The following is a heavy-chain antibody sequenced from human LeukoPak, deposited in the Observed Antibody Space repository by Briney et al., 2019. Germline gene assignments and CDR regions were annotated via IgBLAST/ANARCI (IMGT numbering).Heavy chain of an antibody. CDR3: ARVFRGYSSTRPDY. Sequence: PGGSLRLSCAASGFTFSSSAMSWVRQAPGKGLEWVSAISAGADSTYYADSVKGRFTISRDNAKNSLYLQMNSLRAEDTAVYYCARVFRGYSSTRPDYWGQGTLVTVSS. CDR1: GFTFSSSA. V-gene: IGHV3-23*01. D-gene: IGHD6-13*01. CDR2: ISAGADST. J-gene: IGHJ4*02.